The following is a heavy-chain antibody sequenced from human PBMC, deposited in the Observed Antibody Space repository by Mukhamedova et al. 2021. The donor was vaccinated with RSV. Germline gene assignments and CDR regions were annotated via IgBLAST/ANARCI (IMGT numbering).Heavy chain of an antibody. V-gene: IGHV3-11*06. CDR3: AKYGSTSTDCYWDY. D-gene: IGHD2-2*01. J-gene: IGHJ4*02. Sequence: AEYMGGRFAISRDNAKNSLYLQMNSLRADDTAVYYCAKYGSTSTDCYWDYWGQGTLVTVSS.